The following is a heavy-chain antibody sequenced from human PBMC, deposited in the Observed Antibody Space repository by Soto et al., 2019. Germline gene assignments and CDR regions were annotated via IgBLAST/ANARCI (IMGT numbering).Heavy chain of an antibody. Sequence: ASVKVSCKASGYTFTSYDINWVRQATGQGLEWMGWMNPNSGNTGYAQKFQGRVTMTRNTSISTAYMELSSLRSEDTAVYYCARGRGDYCTNGVCYLSWFDPWGQGTLVTVSS. CDR1: GYTFTSYD. V-gene: IGHV1-8*01. CDR2: MNPNSGNT. D-gene: IGHD2-8*01. CDR3: ARGRGDYCTNGVCYLSWFDP. J-gene: IGHJ5*02.